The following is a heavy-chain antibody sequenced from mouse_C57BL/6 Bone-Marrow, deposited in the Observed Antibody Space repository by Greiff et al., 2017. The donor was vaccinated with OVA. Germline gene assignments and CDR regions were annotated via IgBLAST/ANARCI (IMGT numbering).Heavy chain of an antibody. V-gene: IGHV5-4*03. CDR1: GFTFSSYA. CDR2: ISDGGSYT. J-gene: IGHJ4*01. D-gene: IGHD2-4*01. Sequence: EVKVVESGGGLVKPGGSLKLSCAASGFTFSSYAMSWVRQTPEKRLEWVATISDGGSYTYYPDNVKGRFTISRDNAKNNLYLQMSHLKSEDTAMYYCASDYFYAMDYWGQGTSVTVSS. CDR3: ASDYFYAMDY.